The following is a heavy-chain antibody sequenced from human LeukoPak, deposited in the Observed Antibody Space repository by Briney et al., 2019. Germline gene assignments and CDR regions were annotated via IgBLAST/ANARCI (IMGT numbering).Heavy chain of an antibody. CDR1: GFTFSSYS. D-gene: IGHD3-3*01. CDR3: ARQHDFWSGYPLDY. CDR2: ISSSSSTI. V-gene: IGHV3-48*01. Sequence: GGSLRLSCAASGFTFSSYSMIWVRQAPGKGLEWVSYISSSSSTIYYADSVKGRFTISRDNAKNSLYLQMNSLRAEDTAVYYCARQHDFWSGYPLDYWGQGTLVTVSS. J-gene: IGHJ4*02.